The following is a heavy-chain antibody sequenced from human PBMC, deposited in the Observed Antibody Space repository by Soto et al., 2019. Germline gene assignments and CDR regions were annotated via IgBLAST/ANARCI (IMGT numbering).Heavy chain of an antibody. CDR3: ARESAGSGKNHWFDP. Sequence: PSDTLSLTCGVSGDSLNSHYWSWIRQPPGKGLEWIGFIYYSGSTKYNPSLESRVTISVDTSKNQFSLKLSSVTTADTAVYYCARESAGSGKNHWFDPWGQGTLVTVSS. V-gene: IGHV4-59*11. D-gene: IGHD3-10*01. J-gene: IGHJ5*02. CDR2: IYYSGST. CDR1: GDSLNSHY.